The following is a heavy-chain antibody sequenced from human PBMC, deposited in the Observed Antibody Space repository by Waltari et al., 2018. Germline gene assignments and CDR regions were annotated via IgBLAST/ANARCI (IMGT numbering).Heavy chain of an antibody. CDR1: GFXFSSXE. CDR2: SSYGGTTT. Sequence: EVQLVESGGGLVXPGGSLRLSXAASGFXFSSXEMNWVRQAPGKGPEWVSYSSYGGTTTXYAGSVRGRFTIXRDXAKXSXYXQMNSLRXXXTAVXYCARALSGXXYRYFEHXGQGTLVIV. D-gene: IGHD1-26*01. V-gene: IGHV3-48*03. J-gene: IGHJ1*01. CDR3: ARALSGXXYRYFEH.